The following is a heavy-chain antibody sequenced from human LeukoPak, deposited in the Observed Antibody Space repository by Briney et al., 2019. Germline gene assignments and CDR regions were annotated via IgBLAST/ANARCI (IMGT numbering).Heavy chain of an antibody. D-gene: IGHD5-12*01. Sequence: PGGSLRLSCAASGFTFSSYGMHWVRQAPGKGLEWVAFIRYDGSNKYYADSVKGRFTISRDNSKNTLYLQMNSLRAEDTAVYYCGKGGYDEQYYFDNWGQGTLVSVSS. CDR2: IRYDGSNK. CDR1: GFTFSSYG. CDR3: GKGGYDEQYYFDN. V-gene: IGHV3-30*02. J-gene: IGHJ4*02.